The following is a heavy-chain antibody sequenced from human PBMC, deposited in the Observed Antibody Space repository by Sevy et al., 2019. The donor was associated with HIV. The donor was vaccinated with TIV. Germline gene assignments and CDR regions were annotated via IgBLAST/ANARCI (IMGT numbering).Heavy chain of an antibody. D-gene: IGHD6-13*01. CDR3: ASHDAPAAGPFDP. V-gene: IGHV3-7*03. J-gene: IGHJ5*02. Sequence: GGSLRLSCGVFGFNFSTYWMSWVRQAPGKGLEWVANIKQDGSEKYYLDSLKGRFTISRDNAKKSLYLQMNSLTAEDTAVYYCASHDAPAAGPFDPWGQGTLVTVSS. CDR2: IKQDGSEK. CDR1: GFNFSTYW.